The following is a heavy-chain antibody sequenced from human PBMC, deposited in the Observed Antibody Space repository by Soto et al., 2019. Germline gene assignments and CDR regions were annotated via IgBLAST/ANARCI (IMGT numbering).Heavy chain of an antibody. Sequence: QVQLVQSGAEVKKPGASVKVSCKASGYTLTSYYMHWVRQAPGQGLEWMGIINPSGGTTTYAQKFQGRVTVTRDKSTGTGYMALISLNSEDTAVYYSAREGSGSAIGYWGQGTLVHVSS. CDR1: GYTLTSYY. CDR2: INPSGGTT. J-gene: IGHJ4*02. D-gene: IGHD3-10*01. CDR3: AREGSGSAIGY. V-gene: IGHV1-46*01.